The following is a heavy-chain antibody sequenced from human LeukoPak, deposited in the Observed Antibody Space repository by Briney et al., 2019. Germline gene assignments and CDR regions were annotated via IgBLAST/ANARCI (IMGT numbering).Heavy chain of an antibody. Sequence: ASVEVSCKASGYTFTGYYMRWVRQAPGQGLEWMGWINPNSGGTNYAQKFQGWVTMTRDTSISTAYMELSRLRSDDTAVYYCARDRGYSYYFDYWGQGTLVTVSS. CDR1: GYTFTGYY. V-gene: IGHV1-2*04. CDR2: INPNSGGT. CDR3: ARDRGYSYYFDY. D-gene: IGHD5-18*01. J-gene: IGHJ4*02.